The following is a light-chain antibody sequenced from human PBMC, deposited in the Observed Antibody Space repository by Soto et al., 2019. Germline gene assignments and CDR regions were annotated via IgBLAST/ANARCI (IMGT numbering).Light chain of an antibody. CDR1: QSVGTR. J-gene: IGKJ5*01. CDR3: QHYQSGHPIT. Sequence: IVMTQSPATLSVSPGERATLCCRAAQSVGTRLAWYQHKTGQAPRLLISGASSRATGIPDRFTGSGSETSFTLTISRLEPEDFALYYCQHYQSGHPITFGQGTRLEIK. CDR2: GAS. V-gene: IGKV3-20*01.